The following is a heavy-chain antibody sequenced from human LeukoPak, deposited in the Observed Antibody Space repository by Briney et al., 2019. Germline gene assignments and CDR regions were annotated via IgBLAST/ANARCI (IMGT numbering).Heavy chain of an antibody. CDR3: ARGLTH. CDR1: GGSFSGYY. Sequence: KPTETLSLTCSVYGGSFSGYYWRGLRQPPGKGLEWIGEINHSGNSNYNPSLKSRVTISVDTSKNQFSLKLNSVTAADTGVYYCARGLTHWGQGTLVTVSS. V-gene: IGHV4-34*01. CDR2: INHSGNS. J-gene: IGHJ4*02.